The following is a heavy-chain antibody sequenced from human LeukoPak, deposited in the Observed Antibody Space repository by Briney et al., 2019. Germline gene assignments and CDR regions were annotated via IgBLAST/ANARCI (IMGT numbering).Heavy chain of an antibody. CDR3: ARGKMGYFYGAFDC. D-gene: IGHD5-18*01. CDR1: GFNFSTSG. CDR2: ISAYNGAT. Sequence: GASVKVSCKASGFNFSTSGISWVRQAPGQGLEWMGWISAYNGATNYAQKVQDRLTMTTDTSTSTAYMELRSLRSDDTAVYYCARGKMGYFYGAFDCWGQGTLVTVSS. V-gene: IGHV1-18*01. J-gene: IGHJ4*02.